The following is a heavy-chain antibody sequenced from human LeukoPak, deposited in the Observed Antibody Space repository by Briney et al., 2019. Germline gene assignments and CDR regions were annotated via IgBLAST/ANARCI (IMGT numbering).Heavy chain of an antibody. CDR2: ISSSSSTI. Sequence: RPGGFLRLSCAASGFTFSSYDMNWVRQAPGRGLEWVSYISSSSSTIYYADSVKGRFTISRDNAKNSLFLQMNSLRAEDTAVYYCARVFDYWGQGTLVTVSS. CDR1: GFTFSSYD. V-gene: IGHV3-48*01. J-gene: IGHJ4*02. CDR3: ARVFDY.